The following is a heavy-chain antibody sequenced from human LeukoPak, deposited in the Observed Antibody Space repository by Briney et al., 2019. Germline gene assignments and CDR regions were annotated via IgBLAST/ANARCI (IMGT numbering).Heavy chain of an antibody. V-gene: IGHV1-24*01. CDR3: ATPSYGSGSSPYFDY. D-gene: IGHD3-10*01. CDR2: FDPEDGET. J-gene: IGHJ4*02. Sequence: ASVKVSCKVSGYTLTELSMHWVRQAPGKGLEWMGGFDPEDGETIYAQKFQGRVTMTEDTSTDTAYMELGSLRSEDTAVYYCATPSYGSGSSPYFDYWGQGTLVTVSS. CDR1: GYTLTELS.